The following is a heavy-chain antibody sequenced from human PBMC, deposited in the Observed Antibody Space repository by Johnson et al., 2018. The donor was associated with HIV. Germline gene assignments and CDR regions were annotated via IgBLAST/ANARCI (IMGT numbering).Heavy chain of an antibody. CDR3: ARGGYCTGGVCLGDAFDI. CDR1: GFTFSSYG. D-gene: IGHD2-8*02. CDR2: ISYDGSNK. Sequence: QMQLVESGGGVVQPGGSLRLSCAASGFTFSSYGMHWVRQAPGKGLEWVAVISYDGSNKYYADSVKGRFTISRDNSKNTLYLQMNSLRGEDTALYYCARGGYCTGGVCLGDAFDIWGQGTMVTVSS. J-gene: IGHJ3*02. V-gene: IGHV3-30*19.